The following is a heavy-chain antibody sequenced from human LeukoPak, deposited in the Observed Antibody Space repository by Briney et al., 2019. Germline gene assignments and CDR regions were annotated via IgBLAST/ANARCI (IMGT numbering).Heavy chain of an antibody. Sequence: SGGSLRLSCAAAGFTVSSSYMSWVRQAPGKGLEWVSLIYTGGSTSYADSVKGRFTISRDSANNSLYLQMNSLRAEDTAVYYCARVYSANGYGSGYYDYWGQGTLVTGSS. D-gene: IGHD3-10*01. V-gene: IGHV3-66*01. CDR3: ARVYSANGYGSGYYDY. CDR1: GFTVSSSY. J-gene: IGHJ4*02. CDR2: IYTGGST.